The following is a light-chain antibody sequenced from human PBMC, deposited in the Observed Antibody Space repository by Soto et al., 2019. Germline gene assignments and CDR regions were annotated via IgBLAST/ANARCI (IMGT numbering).Light chain of an antibody. CDR2: WAS. J-gene: IGKJ1*01. V-gene: IGKV4-1*01. CDR1: QSVLYSSKNKNY. Sequence: DIVLTQSPDSLAVSLGERATINCKSSQSVLYSSKNKNYLAWYQQKPGQPPKLLIYWASTRESGVPDRISGSGSGTDFTLTISSLQAEDVAVYYCQQYYDAPQNFGQGTKVEIK. CDR3: QQYYDAPQN.